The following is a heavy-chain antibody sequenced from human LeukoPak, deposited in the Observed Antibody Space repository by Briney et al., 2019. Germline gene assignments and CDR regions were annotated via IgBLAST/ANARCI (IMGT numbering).Heavy chain of an antibody. Sequence: GASVKVSCKASCYIFSNYGISWVRQAPGQGLEWMGWISAHNGNTNYAQKFQGRVSMTTDTSTTTAHMELRTLRSDDTAVYYCVRDRYWVAGTGWFDAWGQGTLVTVSS. CDR3: VRDRYWVAGTGWFDA. CDR1: CYIFSNYG. D-gene: IGHD6-13*01. J-gene: IGHJ5*02. CDR2: ISAHNGNT. V-gene: IGHV1-18*01.